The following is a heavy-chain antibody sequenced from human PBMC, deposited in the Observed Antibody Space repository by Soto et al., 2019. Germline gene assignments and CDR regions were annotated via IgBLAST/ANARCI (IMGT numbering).Heavy chain of an antibody. CDR2: IYWDDDK. CDR1: GFSLSTSGVG. Sequence: QITLKESGPPLVNPTQTLTLTCTLSGFSLSTSGVGVGWIRQPPGKALEWLALIYWDDDKRYSPSLKSRLTITKDTSKHQVVLTMTNMDPVDTATYYCAHSTLDLRSGCFDPWGQGTLVTVSS. V-gene: IGHV2-5*02. D-gene: IGHD4-17*01. J-gene: IGHJ5*02. CDR3: AHSTLDLRSGCFDP.